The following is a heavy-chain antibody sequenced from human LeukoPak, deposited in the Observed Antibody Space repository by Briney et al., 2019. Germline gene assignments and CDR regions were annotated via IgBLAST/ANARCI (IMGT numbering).Heavy chain of an antibody. CDR1: GFHFANHA. J-gene: IGHJ4*02. Sequence: GGSLRLSCAASGFHFANHAMSWVRQTGGKGLEWVPAISRGGDITHYADYVKGRFTISRDNSKDALFLQMHSLRPGDTAVYYCVREDTPATANYWGQGTLVTISS. CDR2: ISRGGDIT. D-gene: IGHD2-21*02. CDR3: VREDTPATANY. V-gene: IGHV3-23*01.